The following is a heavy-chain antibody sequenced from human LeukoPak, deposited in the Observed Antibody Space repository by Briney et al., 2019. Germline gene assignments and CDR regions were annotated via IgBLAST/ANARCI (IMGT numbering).Heavy chain of an antibody. Sequence: SETLSLTCTVSGGSISSSSYYWGWIRQPPGKGLEWIGSIYYSGSTYYNPSLKSRVTMSVDTSKNQFSLKLSSVTAADTAVYYCAADCSSTSCFKTADYWGQGTLVTVSS. J-gene: IGHJ4*02. D-gene: IGHD2-2*01. V-gene: IGHV4-39*07. CDR3: AADCSSTSCFKTADY. CDR1: GGSISSSSYY. CDR2: IYYSGST.